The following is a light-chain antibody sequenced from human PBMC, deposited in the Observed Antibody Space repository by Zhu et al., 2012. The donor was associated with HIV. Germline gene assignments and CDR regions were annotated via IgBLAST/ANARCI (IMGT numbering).Light chain of an antibody. V-gene: IGKV3-20*01. Sequence: ETVLTQSPGTLSLSPGERATLSCRASQSVANNYLAWYQQKPGQPPRLLIYGAFTRTTGIPGRFSGSGSGTDFTLTISRLEPEDFAVYYCQQYNYSPRTFGQGTKVEIK. CDR2: GAF. CDR3: QQYNYSPRT. J-gene: IGKJ1*01. CDR1: QSVANNY.